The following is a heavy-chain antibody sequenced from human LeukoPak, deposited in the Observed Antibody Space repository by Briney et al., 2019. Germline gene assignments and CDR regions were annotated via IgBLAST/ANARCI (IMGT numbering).Heavy chain of an antibody. CDR3: ARSSGYYSSLFYMHV. V-gene: IGHV3-30*02. J-gene: IGHJ6*03. CDR1: GFTFSRYG. D-gene: IGHD3-22*01. Sequence: GGSLRLSCAASGFTFSRYGMHWVRQAPGKGLEWVAFIRYDGSNKYYADSVKGRFTISRDNSKNTLYLQMNSLRAEDTAVYYCARSSGYYSSLFYMHVWGKGTTVTVSS. CDR2: IRYDGSNK.